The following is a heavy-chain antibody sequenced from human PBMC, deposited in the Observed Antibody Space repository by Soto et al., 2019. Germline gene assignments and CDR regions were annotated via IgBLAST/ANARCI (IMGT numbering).Heavy chain of an antibody. D-gene: IGHD6-13*01. CDR2: IYWDDDK. CDR3: AQYHQVAAAEWYEGFDY. V-gene: IGHV2-5*02. J-gene: IGHJ4*02. Sequence: QITLKASGPTLVKPTPTLTLTCTFSGFSLSTGGVVVAWIRKPPGNALEWLALIYWDDDKRYSPSLKSRLTITKDPAKNQVVLTRTNMDPVDTATYNCAQYHQVAAAEWYEGFDYWGQGTLVTVSS. CDR1: GFSLSTGGVV.